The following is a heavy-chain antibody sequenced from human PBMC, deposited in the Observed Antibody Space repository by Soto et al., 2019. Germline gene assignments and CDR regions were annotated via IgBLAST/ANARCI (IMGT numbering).Heavy chain of an antibody. Sequence: QLQLQESGSGLVKPSQTLSLTCAVSGGSISRGGYSWSWIRQPPGKGLEWIGYIYHSGSTYSNPSLKRRVTIAGDRSKNQFSLKLSSVTATDTAVYYCARGIQLYPPGGMDVWGQGTTVTV. D-gene: IGHD5-18*01. CDR3: ARGIQLYPPGGMDV. V-gene: IGHV4-30-2*01. J-gene: IGHJ6*02. CDR1: GGSISRGGYS. CDR2: IYHSGST.